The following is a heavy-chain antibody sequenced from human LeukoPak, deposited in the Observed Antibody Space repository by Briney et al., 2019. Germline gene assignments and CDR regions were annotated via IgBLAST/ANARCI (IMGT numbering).Heavy chain of an antibody. CDR1: GFTFSRYG. Sequence: GGSLRLSCAASGFTFSRYGMHWVRPAPGKGLEWVAVIWYDGSNKYYAESVKGRFTISRDNSKNTLHLQMNSLRAEDTAVYYCARDPPMYYYDEPGSRDAFDIWGQGTMVTVSS. J-gene: IGHJ3*02. V-gene: IGHV3-33*01. CDR2: IWYDGSNK. D-gene: IGHD3-22*01. CDR3: ARDPPMYYYDEPGSRDAFDI.